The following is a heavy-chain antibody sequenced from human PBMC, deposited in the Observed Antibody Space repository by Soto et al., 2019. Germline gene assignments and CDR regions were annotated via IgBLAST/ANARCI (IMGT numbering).Heavy chain of an antibody. J-gene: IGHJ6*03. V-gene: IGHV3-33*01. CDR1: GFTFSSYG. CDR3: AREGVYCSGGSCYSGLDYYSYYMDV. D-gene: IGHD2-15*01. CDR2: IWYDGSNK. Sequence: QVQLVESGGGVVQPGRSLRLSCAASGFTFSSYGMHWVRQAPGKGLEWVAVIWYDGSNKYYADSVKGRFTISRDNSKNTLYLQMNSLRAEDTAVYYCAREGVYCSGGSCYSGLDYYSYYMDVWGKGTTVTVSS.